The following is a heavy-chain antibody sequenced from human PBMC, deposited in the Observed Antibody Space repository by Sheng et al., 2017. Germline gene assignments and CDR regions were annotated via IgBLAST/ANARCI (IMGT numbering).Heavy chain of an antibody. CDR1: GYTFTDYY. Sequence: QVQLVQSGAEMKKPGASVKVSCKASGYTFTDYYMHWVRQAPGQGLEWVGRINPKSGGTNYAQKFQGRVTMTRDTSISTAYMELSRLRSDDTAMYYCARAADYNWLDPWGQGTLVTVSS. CDR3: ARAADYNWLDP. CDR2: INPKSGGT. J-gene: IGHJ5*02. V-gene: IGHV1-2*06.